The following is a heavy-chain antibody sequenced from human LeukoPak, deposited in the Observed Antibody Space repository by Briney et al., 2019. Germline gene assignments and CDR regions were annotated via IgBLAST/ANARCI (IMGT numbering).Heavy chain of an antibody. CDR1: GFTVSSNY. Sequence: GGSLRLSCAASGFTVSSNYMSWVRQPPGKGLEWVSNIGTSSTTIYYADSVKGRFTISRDNAKNSLYLQMNSLRAEDTAVYYCARDGVVKVVAFYYYYGMDVWGQGTTVTVSS. D-gene: IGHD2-15*01. CDR3: ARDGVVKVVAFYYYYGMDV. CDR2: IGTSSTTI. J-gene: IGHJ6*02. V-gene: IGHV3-48*04.